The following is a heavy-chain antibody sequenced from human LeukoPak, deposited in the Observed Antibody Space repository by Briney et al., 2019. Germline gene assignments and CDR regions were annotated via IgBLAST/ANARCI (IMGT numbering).Heavy chain of an antibody. D-gene: IGHD3-10*01. CDR3: ATWVFLGESGYYDY. CDR2: ITRSGGT. CDR1: GFTFSTYA. Sequence: GGSLRLSCAASGFTFSTYAVTWVRQAPGKGLEWVSIITRSGGTYYADSVKGRFTISRDNSKNTLYLQMNSLRAEDTAVYYCATWVFLGESGYYDYWGQGTLVTVSS. V-gene: IGHV3-23*01. J-gene: IGHJ4*02.